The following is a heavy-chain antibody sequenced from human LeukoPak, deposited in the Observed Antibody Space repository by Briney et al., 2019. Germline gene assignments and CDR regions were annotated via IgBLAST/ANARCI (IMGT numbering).Heavy chain of an antibody. D-gene: IGHD1-26*01. Sequence: GGSLRLSCAASGFTFSSNVMIWVRQAPGKGLEWVSSIPASGGTTYYADSVKGRFTISRDNSKNSLYLQMDSLRAEDTAVYYCAKAYSGSRGYYFDYWGQGTLVTVSS. V-gene: IGHV3-23*01. CDR2: IPASGGTT. CDR3: AKAYSGSRGYYFDY. CDR1: GFTFSSNV. J-gene: IGHJ4*02.